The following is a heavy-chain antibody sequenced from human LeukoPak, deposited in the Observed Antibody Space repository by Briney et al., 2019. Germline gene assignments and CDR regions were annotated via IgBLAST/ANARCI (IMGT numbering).Heavy chain of an antibody. Sequence: SETLSLTRTVSGGSISTYSWSWIRQPPEKGLEWIGCIYYRGSTNYNPSLKSRVTISLDTSKKEFSLKLNSVTAADTAVYYCARLTSDSSGYADYWGQGTLVTVSS. D-gene: IGHD3-22*01. V-gene: IGHV4-59*01. J-gene: IGHJ4*02. CDR2: IYYRGST. CDR1: GGSISTYS. CDR3: ARLTSDSSGYADY.